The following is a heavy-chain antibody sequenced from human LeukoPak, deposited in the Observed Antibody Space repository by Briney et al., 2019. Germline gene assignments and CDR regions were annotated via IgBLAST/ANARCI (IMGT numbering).Heavy chain of an antibody. Sequence: SETLSLTCAVSGGSISSGGYSWSWIRQPPGKGLKWIGYIYHSGSTYYNPSLKSRVTISVDRSKNQFSLKLSSVTAADTAVYYCARGGGIAAAVNFDYWGQGTLVTVSS. CDR2: IYHSGST. V-gene: IGHV4-30-2*01. CDR3: ARGGGIAAAVNFDY. CDR1: GGSISSGGYS. J-gene: IGHJ4*02. D-gene: IGHD6-13*01.